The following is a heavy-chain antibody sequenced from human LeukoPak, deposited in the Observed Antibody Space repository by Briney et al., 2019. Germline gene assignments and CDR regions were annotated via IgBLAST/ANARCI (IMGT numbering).Heavy chain of an antibody. CDR2: ISPSGSST. J-gene: IGHJ3*02. CDR1: GYTFTNYY. V-gene: IGHV1-46*01. Sequence: ASVKVSCKASGYTFTNYYMHWVRQAPGQGLEWMGIISPSGSSTTYAQKFRGRVTMTRDMSTTTVYMELSSLRSEDTAVYYCARGSSRSPRDAFDIWGQGTMVSVSS. CDR3: ARGSSRSPRDAFDI.